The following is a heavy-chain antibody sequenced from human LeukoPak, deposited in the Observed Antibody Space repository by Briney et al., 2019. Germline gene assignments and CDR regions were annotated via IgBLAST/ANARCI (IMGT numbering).Heavy chain of an antibody. CDR2: IYHSGST. D-gene: IGHD2-15*01. V-gene: IGHV4-38-2*02. CDR1: GYSISSGYY. J-gene: IGHJ4*02. Sequence: SETLSLTCTVSGYSISSGYYWGWIRQPPGKGLEWIGSIYHSGSTYYNPSLKSRVTISVDTSKNQFSLKLSSVTAADTAVYYCARDNPEGYCSGGRCYSYYFDYWGQGTLVTVSS. CDR3: ARDNPEGYCSGGRCYSYYFDY.